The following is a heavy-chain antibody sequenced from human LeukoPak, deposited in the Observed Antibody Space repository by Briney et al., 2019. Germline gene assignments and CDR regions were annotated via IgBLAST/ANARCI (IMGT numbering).Heavy chain of an antibody. D-gene: IGHD3-22*01. J-gene: IGHJ4*02. Sequence: SETLSLTCTVSGGSISPYYWSWIRQPPGKRLEWIGYIYYSGSTNYNPSLKSRVTMSVDTSKNQFSLKVNSVTAADTAVDYCARATSTGYYYFDSWGQGTLVTVSS. CDR2: IYYSGST. CDR1: GGSISPYY. CDR3: ARATSTGYYYFDS. V-gene: IGHV4-59*01.